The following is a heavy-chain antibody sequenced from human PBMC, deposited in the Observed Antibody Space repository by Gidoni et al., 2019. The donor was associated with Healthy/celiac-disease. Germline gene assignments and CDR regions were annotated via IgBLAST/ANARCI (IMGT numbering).Heavy chain of an antibody. CDR1: GFTFSDDY. V-gene: IGHV3-11*01. J-gene: IGHJ6*02. D-gene: IGHD3-3*01. CDR3: AKERSGRVKIALFDGMDV. Sequence: QVQLVESGGGLVKPGGSLRLSCAASGFTFSDDYMSWIRQAPGKGLEWFSYISSSGSTIYYADSVKGRFTISRDNAKNSLYLQMNSLRAEDTAVYYCAKERSGRVKIALFDGMDVWGQGTTVTVSS. CDR2: ISSSGSTI.